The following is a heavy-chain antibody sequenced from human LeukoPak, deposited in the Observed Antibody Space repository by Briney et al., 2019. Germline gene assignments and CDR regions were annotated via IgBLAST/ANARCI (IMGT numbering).Heavy chain of an antibody. D-gene: IGHD1-1*01. Sequence: SETLSLTCIVSGGSISTTNYYWGWIRQPPGKGLEWIGTIYYTGNTNYNPSLKSRVTISVDTSKNQFSLKLSSVTAADTAVYYCARGDWIDWGQGTLVTVSS. CDR3: ARGDWID. CDR2: IYYTGNT. V-gene: IGHV4-39*07. CDR1: GGSISTTNYY. J-gene: IGHJ4*02.